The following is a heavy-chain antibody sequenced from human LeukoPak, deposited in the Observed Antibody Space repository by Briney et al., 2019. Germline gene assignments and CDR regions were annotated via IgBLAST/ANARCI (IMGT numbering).Heavy chain of an antibody. CDR2: ISSSSSYI. Sequence: GGSLRLSCAASGFTFSSYSMNWVRQAPGKGLEWVSSISSSSSYIYYADSVNGRFTISRDNSKNTLYLQLNSLRAEDTAVYYCARRYCSTCPTGHAFDLWGQGTMVTVSS. CDR3: ARRYCSTCPTGHAFDL. V-gene: IGHV3-21*04. J-gene: IGHJ3*01. D-gene: IGHD2-2*01. CDR1: GFTFSSYS.